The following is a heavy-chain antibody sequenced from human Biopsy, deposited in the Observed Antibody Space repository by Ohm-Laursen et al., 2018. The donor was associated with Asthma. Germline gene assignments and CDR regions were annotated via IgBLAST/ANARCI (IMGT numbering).Heavy chain of an antibody. CDR1: GGSISNSNYY. J-gene: IGHJ5*02. D-gene: IGHD4-17*01. Sequence: TLSLTCTVSGGSISNSNYYWGWIRQHPVKGLEWIGHIYYSGSTYYNPSLKSRVSISLDTSKNQFSLSLTSVTAADMAVYYCARTIYGHDGFDPWGQGTLVTVSS. CDR3: ARTIYGHDGFDP. V-gene: IGHV4-31*03. CDR2: IYYSGST.